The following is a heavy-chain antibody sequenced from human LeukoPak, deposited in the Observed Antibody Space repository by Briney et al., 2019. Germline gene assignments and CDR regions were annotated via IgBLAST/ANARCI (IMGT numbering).Heavy chain of an antibody. V-gene: IGHV3-7*01. Sequence: PGGFLRLSCAASGFTFSSYWMSWVRQAPGKGLEWVANIKQDGSEKYYVDSVKGRFTISRDNAKNSLYLQMNSLRAEDAAVYYCAKVPRYCSSTSCFNFDYWGQGTLVTVSS. CDR3: AKVPRYCSSTSCFNFDY. CDR2: IKQDGSEK. D-gene: IGHD2-2*01. CDR1: GFTFSSYW. J-gene: IGHJ4*02.